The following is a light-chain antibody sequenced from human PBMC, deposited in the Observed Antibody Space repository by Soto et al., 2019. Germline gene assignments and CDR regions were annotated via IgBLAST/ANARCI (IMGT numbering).Light chain of an antibody. V-gene: IGKV1-9*01. CDR3: QQLNSFPIP. Sequence: IQLTQSPSSLSASVGDRVTISCRASQGIANFLAWYQQKPGKAPKLLIYGASTLQSGVPSRFSGSGPGKEFTLTISSLQPEDFATYYCQQLNSFPIPFGPGTKVDIK. CDR2: GAS. CDR1: QGIANF. J-gene: IGKJ3*01.